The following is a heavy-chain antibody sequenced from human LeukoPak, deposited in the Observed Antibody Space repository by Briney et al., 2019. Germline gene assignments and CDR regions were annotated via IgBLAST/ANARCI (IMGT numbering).Heavy chain of an antibody. D-gene: IGHD3-10*01. CDR2: ISYDGSNK. J-gene: IGHJ4*02. V-gene: IGHV3-30*18. CDR1: GFTFSSYG. Sequence: GRSLRLSCAASGFTFSSYGMHWVRQAPGKGLERVAVISYDGSNKYYADSVKGRFTISRDNSKNTLYLQMNSLRAEDTAVYYCAKAASGSYYKIDYWGQGTLVTVSS. CDR3: AKAASGSYYKIDY.